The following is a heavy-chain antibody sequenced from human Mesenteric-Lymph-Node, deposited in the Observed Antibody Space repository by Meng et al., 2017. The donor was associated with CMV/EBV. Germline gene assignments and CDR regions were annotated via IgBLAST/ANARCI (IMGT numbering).Heavy chain of an antibody. V-gene: IGHV4-39*01. CDR3: VRSTAARRADN. Sequence: CTVSVGSISSSFCYWVWIRQATGKGLDCTGNIYSGAAPYDNPSLKSRVTMSVDTSKRQFSMTLSSLTVADTAVYYCVRSTAARRADNWGQGTLVTVSS. J-gene: IGHJ4*02. CDR2: IYSGAAP. CDR1: VGSISSSFCY. D-gene: IGHD6-6*01.